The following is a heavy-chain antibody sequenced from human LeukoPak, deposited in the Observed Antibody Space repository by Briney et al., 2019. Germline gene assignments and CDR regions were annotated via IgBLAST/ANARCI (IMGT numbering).Heavy chain of an antibody. Sequence: ASVKVSCKASGYSFIIYYIHWVRQAPGQGLEWMGIINPSGGTTTDAQKFQGRVTMTRDTSTSTVSMELSSLRSEDTAVYYCARERVITMVRGPFDYWGQGTLVTVSS. CDR3: ARERVITMVRGPFDY. J-gene: IGHJ4*02. CDR1: GYSFIIYY. CDR2: INPSGGTT. D-gene: IGHD3-10*01. V-gene: IGHV1-46*01.